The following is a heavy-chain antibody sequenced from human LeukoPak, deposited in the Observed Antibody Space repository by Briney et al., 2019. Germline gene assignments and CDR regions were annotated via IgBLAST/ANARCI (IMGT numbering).Heavy chain of an antibody. CDR3: ALLPVLITQGYAFDI. Sequence: GESLKISCKGSGYSFTSYWIGWVRQMPGKGLEWMGIIYPGDSDIRYSPSFQGQVTISADKSISTAYLQWSSLKASDTAMYYCALLPVLITQGYAFDIWGQGTMVTVSS. J-gene: IGHJ3*02. D-gene: IGHD3-22*01. V-gene: IGHV5-51*01. CDR1: GYSFTSYW. CDR2: IYPGDSDI.